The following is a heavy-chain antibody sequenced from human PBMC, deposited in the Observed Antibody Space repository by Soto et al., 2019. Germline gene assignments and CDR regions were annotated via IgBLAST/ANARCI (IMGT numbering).Heavy chain of an antibody. J-gene: IGHJ6*02. V-gene: IGHV5-51*07. Sequence: GDALKISCKGCGYRFTSYWIGWVHQKPGKGLEWMGIIYPGDSDTRYSPSFQGQVTISADKSISTAYLQWSSLKASDTAMYYCARHVVFYYYDSSPSSYYYGMDVWGQGTTVTVSS. CDR2: IYPGDSDT. CDR1: GYRFTSYW. D-gene: IGHD3-22*01. CDR3: ARHVVFYYYDSSPSSYYYGMDV.